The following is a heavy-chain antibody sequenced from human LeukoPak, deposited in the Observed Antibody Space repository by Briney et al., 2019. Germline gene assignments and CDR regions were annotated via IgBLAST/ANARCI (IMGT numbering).Heavy chain of an antibody. J-gene: IGHJ4*02. V-gene: IGHV4-34*01. CDR1: CGSFIGYY. Sequence: PSETLSLTCAVYCGSFIGYYWSWIRQPPGKGLEWIGEINHSGSANYNPSLNSRVTISVDTSKNQFSLKLSSVTAADTAVYYCAVYHYGSGSYHNHPNFDYWGQGALVTVSS. CDR2: INHSGSA. D-gene: IGHD3-10*01. CDR3: AVYHYGSGSYHNHPNFDY.